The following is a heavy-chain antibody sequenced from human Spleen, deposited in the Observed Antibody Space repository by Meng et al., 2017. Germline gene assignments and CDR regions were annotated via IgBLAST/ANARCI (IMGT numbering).Heavy chain of an antibody. D-gene: IGHD6-13*01. CDR1: GYNFPDYY. CDR3: SRDDPFSSNGFGFNI. J-gene: IGHJ3*02. Sequence: ASVLVFCYPSGYNFPDYYIHWVRRAPGQGLEWMGWISPDSGDTNYAQKAQGRVTMTTDTSTSTSYMELRRLRSDDTALYFCSRDDPFSSNGFGFNIWGQGTLVTFSS. CDR2: ISPDSGDT. V-gene: IGHV1-18*01.